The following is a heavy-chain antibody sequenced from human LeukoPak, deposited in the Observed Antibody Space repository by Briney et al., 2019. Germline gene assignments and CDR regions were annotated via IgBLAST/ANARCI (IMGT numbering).Heavy chain of an antibody. CDR3: ARSGFGEFHNWFDP. V-gene: IGHV4-4*02. CDR1: GGSISSSNW. J-gene: IGHJ5*02. Sequence: SGTLSLTCAVSGGSISSSNWWSWVRQPPGKGLEWIGEIYHSGSTNYNLSLKSRVTISVDKSKNQFSLKLSSVTAADTAVYYCARSGFGEFHNWFDPWGQGTLVTVSS. CDR2: IYHSGST. D-gene: IGHD3-10*01.